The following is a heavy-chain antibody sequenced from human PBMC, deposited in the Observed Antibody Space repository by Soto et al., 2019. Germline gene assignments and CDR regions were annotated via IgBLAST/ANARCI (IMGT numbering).Heavy chain of an antibody. V-gene: IGHV3-21*01. CDR1: GFTFSSYT. Sequence: EVQLVESGGGLVKPGGSLRLSCAASGFTFSSYTMNWVRQAPGKGLEWVSSISFSSTNIHYADSVKGRFTISRDNAKNSLSIQMNSLRAEDTAVYYWARGPGDLPYWGQGTLVTVSS. J-gene: IGHJ4*02. CDR3: ARGPGDLPY. CDR2: ISFSSTNI. D-gene: IGHD7-27*01.